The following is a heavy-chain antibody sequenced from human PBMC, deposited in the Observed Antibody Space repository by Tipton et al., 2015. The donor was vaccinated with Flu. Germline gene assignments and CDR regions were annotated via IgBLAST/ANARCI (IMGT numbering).Heavy chain of an antibody. CDR3: ARGRAGWDIVVVPAAMDGMDV. Sequence: TLSLTCAVYGGSFSGYYLSWIRQPPGKGLEWIGEINHSGSTNYNPSLKSRVTISVDTSKNQFSLKLSSVTAADTAVYYCARGRAGWDIVVVPAAMDGMDVWGQGTTVTVSS. CDR1: GGSFSGYY. V-gene: IGHV4-34*01. J-gene: IGHJ6*02. D-gene: IGHD2-2*01. CDR2: INHSGST.